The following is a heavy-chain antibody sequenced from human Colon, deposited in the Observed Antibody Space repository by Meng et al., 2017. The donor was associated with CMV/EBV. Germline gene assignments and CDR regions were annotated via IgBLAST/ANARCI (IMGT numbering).Heavy chain of an antibody. V-gene: IGHV3-66*01. CDR1: GFNVRDKY. D-gene: IGHD3-10*01. CDR2: IYRGDNT. CDR3: TGDSVSNPNLDY. Sequence: GHVVELGGGLVQPGGSLRLSCAASGFNVRDKYMSWVRQAPGKGLEWVCIIYRGDNTYYIDSVKDRFTVSRDNSKNTMYLQMNSLRVEDTAVYYCTGDSVSNPNLDYWGQGTLVTVSS. J-gene: IGHJ4*02.